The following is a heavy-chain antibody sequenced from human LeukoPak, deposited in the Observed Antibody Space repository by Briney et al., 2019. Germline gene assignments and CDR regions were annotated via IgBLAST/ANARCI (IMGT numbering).Heavy chain of an antibody. CDR2: ISWNSGSI. J-gene: IGHJ4*02. D-gene: IGHD3-10*01. Sequence: GGSLRLSCAASGFTFDDYAMHWVRQAPGKGLEWVSGISWNSGSIGYADSVKGRFTISRDNAKNSLYLQMNSLRAEDTAVYYCAKDYYGSGYYFDYWGQGTLVTVSS. CDR3: AKDYYGSGYYFDY. V-gene: IGHV3-9*01. CDR1: GFTFDDYA.